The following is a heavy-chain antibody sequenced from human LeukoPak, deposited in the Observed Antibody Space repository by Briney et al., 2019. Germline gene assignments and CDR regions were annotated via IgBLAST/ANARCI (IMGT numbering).Heavy chain of an antibody. CDR2: IYHSGST. Sequence: PSETLSLTCRVSGGSISSRSYYWGSIRQPPGKGLEWIGEIYHSGSTNYNPSLKSRVTILVDKSRNQFSLKLSSVSAADTAVYYCASGLYGSGRAWAFDIWGQGTMVTVSS. CDR3: ASGLYGSGRAWAFDI. D-gene: IGHD3-10*01. V-gene: IGHV4-39*07. CDR1: GGSISSRSYY. J-gene: IGHJ3*02.